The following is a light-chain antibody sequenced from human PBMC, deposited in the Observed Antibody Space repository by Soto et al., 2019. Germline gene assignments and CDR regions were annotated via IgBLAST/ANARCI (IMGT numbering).Light chain of an antibody. CDR2: EVS. CDR1: SSDIGAYIY. V-gene: IGLV2-8*01. Sequence: QSALTQPPSASGSPGQSVTISCTGTSSDIGAYIYVSWYQQHPGKAPKLMISEVSRRPSGVPERFSGSKSGNTASLTVSGLQADDEAHYYWSSYAGSNNFVFGTGTKLTVL. CDR3: SSYAGSNNFV. J-gene: IGLJ1*01.